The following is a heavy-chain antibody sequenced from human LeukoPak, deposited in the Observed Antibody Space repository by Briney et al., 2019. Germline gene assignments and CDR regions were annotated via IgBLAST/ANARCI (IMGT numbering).Heavy chain of an antibody. J-gene: IGHJ3*02. V-gene: IGHV1-69*06. CDR2: IIPIFGTA. Sequence: GASVKVSCKASGGTFSSYAISWVRQAPGQGLEWMGGIIPIFGTANYAQKFQGRVTITADKSTSTAYMELSSLRSEDTAVYYCARPRIRRDGYNFGGDAFDIWGQGTMVTVSS. CDR1: GGTFSSYA. D-gene: IGHD5-24*01. CDR3: ARPRIRRDGYNFGGDAFDI.